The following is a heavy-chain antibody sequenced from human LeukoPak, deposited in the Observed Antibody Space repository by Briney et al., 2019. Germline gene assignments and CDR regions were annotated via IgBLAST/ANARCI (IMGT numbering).Heavy chain of an antibody. Sequence: PSETLSLTCTVSGGSISSSTYYWGWIRQPPGKGLEWIGTIYYSGSTYYNPSLKSRITISVDTSKNQFSLKVTSVTAADTAVYYCARGKRWHLYYYYYYMDVWGKGTTVTVSS. V-gene: IGHV4-39*01. D-gene: IGHD4-23*01. CDR3: ARGKRWHLYYYYYYMDV. J-gene: IGHJ6*03. CDR1: GGSISSSTYY. CDR2: IYYSGST.